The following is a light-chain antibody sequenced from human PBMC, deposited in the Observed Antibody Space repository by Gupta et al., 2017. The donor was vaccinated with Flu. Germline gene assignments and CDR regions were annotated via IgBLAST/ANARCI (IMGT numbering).Light chain of an antibody. J-gene: IGKJ4*01. CDR3: QQYDAYPLT. V-gene: IGKV1D-16*01. Sequence: DIQMTQSPSSLSASVGDRVTITCRAGQGIKNWLAWYQQKPGQSPKSLISAASNLKSGVPSRFSGSGSGTDFTLTISNLQPEDSATYYCQQYDAYPLTFGGGTKVEI. CDR1: QGIKNW. CDR2: AAS.